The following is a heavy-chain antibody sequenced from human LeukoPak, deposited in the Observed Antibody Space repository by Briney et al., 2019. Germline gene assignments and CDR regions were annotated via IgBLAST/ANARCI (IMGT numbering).Heavy chain of an antibody. Sequence: PSETLSLTCTVSGGSISSSRDYWAWIRQPPGKGLEWIANIYYSGSTYYSPSLKSRVTISLDKSKNQVSLKLNSVTAADTAVYYCARALGAFDIWGQGTMVTVSS. CDR3: ARALGAFDI. V-gene: IGHV4-39*07. J-gene: IGHJ3*02. CDR1: GGSISSSRDY. CDR2: IYYSGST.